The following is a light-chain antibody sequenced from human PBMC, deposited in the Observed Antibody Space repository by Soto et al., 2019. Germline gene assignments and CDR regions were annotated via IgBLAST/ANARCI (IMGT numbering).Light chain of an antibody. CDR1: SSDVGGYNY. CDR3: SSYTSSSTLVV. V-gene: IGLV2-14*01. Sequence: QSVLTQPSSVPGSPGQSITISCTGTSSDVGGYNYVSWYQQHPGKAPKLTIYDVSNRPSGVSNRFSGSKSGNTASLTISGLQAEDEADYYCSSYTSSSTLVVFGGGTKVTVL. CDR2: DVS. J-gene: IGLJ2*01.